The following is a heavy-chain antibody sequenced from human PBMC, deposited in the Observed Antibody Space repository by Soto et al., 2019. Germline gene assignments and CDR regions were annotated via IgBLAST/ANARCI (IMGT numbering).Heavy chain of an antibody. CDR2: INPSSGGT. Sequence: GXSVKVSCKASGYTFTGQYLHWARQAPVEGLQWMGWINPSSGGTRYSQKFQGRVTMTRDTSISIAYMEMSRLTSDDTAAYYCARDLSTSSFRGSFDLWGQGTMVTVSS. J-gene: IGHJ3*01. CDR1: GYTFTGQY. CDR3: ARDLSTSSFRGSFDL. D-gene: IGHD3-10*01. V-gene: IGHV1-2*02.